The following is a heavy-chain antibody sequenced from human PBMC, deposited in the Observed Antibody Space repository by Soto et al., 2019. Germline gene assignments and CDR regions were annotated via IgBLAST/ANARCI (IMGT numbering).Heavy chain of an antibody. J-gene: IGHJ4*02. CDR1: GFTLRSYG. Sequence: GGSLRLSCAASGFTLRSYGMHWVRQAPGKGLEWVAVIWYDGTNKYYADSVKGRFTISRDNSKNTLYLQMNSLRAGDTAVYYCAREGEHSSGWPDYWGQGTLVTVSS. D-gene: IGHD6-19*01. V-gene: IGHV3-33*01. CDR2: IWYDGTNK. CDR3: AREGEHSSGWPDY.